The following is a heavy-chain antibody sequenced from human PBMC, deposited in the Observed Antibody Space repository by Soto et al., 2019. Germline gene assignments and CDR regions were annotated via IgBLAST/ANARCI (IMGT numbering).Heavy chain of an antibody. J-gene: IGHJ4*02. D-gene: IGHD2-21*02. CDR3: ARRTGGDWVFYYFDY. CDR1: GYTFTNYW. Sequence: PGESLKISCKGSGYTFTNYWIGWVRQMPGKGLEWMGIIYPGDSETRYSPSFQGQVTISADKSSSTAFLQWTSLQASDTAMYYCARRTGGDWVFYYFDYWGQGTLVTVSS. CDR2: IYPGDSET. V-gene: IGHV5-51*01.